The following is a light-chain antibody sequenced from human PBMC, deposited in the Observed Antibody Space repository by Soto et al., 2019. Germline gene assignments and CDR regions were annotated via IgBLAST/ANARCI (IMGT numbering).Light chain of an antibody. CDR3: CSYAGSYTYV. CDR2: DVS. Sequence: QFALTQPRSVSGSPGQSVTISCTGTSSDVGGYNFVSWYQQHPGKAPKLMIYDVSKRPSGVPDRFSGSKSGNTASLTISGLQAEDEADYYCCSYAGSYTYVFGTETKVTVL. V-gene: IGLV2-11*01. J-gene: IGLJ1*01. CDR1: SSDVGGYNF.